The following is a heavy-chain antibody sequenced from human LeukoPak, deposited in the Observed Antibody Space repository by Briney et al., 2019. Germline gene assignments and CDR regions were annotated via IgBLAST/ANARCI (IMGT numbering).Heavy chain of an antibody. CDR2: IYPGDSDT. CDR3: ARHSYGSGSYYKPYYYYGMDV. V-gene: IGHV5-51*01. Sequence: GESLKISCQGSGYSFTSYWIGWVRQMPGKGLEWMGIIYPGDSDTRYSPSFQGQVTISADKSISTAYLKWSSLKASDTAMYYCARHSYGSGSYYKPYYYYGMDVWGQGTTVTVSS. D-gene: IGHD3-10*01. J-gene: IGHJ6*02. CDR1: GYSFTSYW.